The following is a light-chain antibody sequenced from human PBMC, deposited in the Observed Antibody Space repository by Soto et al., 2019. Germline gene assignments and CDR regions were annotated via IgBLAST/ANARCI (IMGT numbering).Light chain of an antibody. CDR3: QQYTGDWT. V-gene: IGKV1-5*03. CDR2: EAS. CDR1: QSISDS. Sequence: DIQMTQSPSTLSASVGDRVTITCRASQSISDSLAWYQQNPGKAPKLLIYEASSVKSGVPSRFSGSRSGTEYTLTISSLQPDDLATHYYQQYTGDWTFGQGTKVEIK. J-gene: IGKJ1*01.